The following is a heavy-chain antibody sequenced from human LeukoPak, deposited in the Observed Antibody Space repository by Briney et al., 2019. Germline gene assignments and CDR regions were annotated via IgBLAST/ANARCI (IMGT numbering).Heavy chain of an antibody. V-gene: IGHV1-69*01. Sequence: ASVKVSCKASEGTFSSYAISWVRQAPGQGLEWMGGIIPIFGTANYAQKFQGRVTITADESTSTAYMELSSLRSEDTAVYYCARTYDSSGYYHRWFDPWGQGTLVTVSS. D-gene: IGHD3-22*01. CDR2: IIPIFGTA. J-gene: IGHJ5*02. CDR3: ARTYDSSGYYHRWFDP. CDR1: EGTFSSYA.